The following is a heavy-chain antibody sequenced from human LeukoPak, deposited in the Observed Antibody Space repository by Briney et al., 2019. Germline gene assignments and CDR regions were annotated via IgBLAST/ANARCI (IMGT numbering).Heavy chain of an antibody. CDR2: IYYSGST. Sequence: SETLSLTCTVSGGSISSSSYYWGWIRQPPGKGLEWIGRIYYSGSTYYNPSLKSRVTISVDTSKNQFSLKLSSVTAADTAVYYCASQGSGSYRVLYYYYYGMDVWGQGTTVTVSS. CDR1: GGSISSSSYY. CDR3: ASQGSGSYRVLYYYYYGMDV. V-gene: IGHV4-39*01. J-gene: IGHJ6*02. D-gene: IGHD3-10*01.